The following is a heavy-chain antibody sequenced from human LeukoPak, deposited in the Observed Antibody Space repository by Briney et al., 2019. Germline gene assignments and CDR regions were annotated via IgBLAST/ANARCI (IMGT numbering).Heavy chain of an antibody. D-gene: IGHD2-2*01. V-gene: IGHV4-34*01. CDR2: INHSGST. CDR1: GGSFSGYY. J-gene: IGHJ5*02. CDR3: ARQVGRDYRRYCSSTSCSSWFDP. Sequence: SETLSLTCAVYGGSFSGYYWSWIRQPPGKGLEWIGEINHSGSTNYNPSLKSRVTISVDTSKNQFSLKLSSVTAADTAVYYCARQVGRDYRRYCSSTSCSSWFDPWGQGTLVTVSS.